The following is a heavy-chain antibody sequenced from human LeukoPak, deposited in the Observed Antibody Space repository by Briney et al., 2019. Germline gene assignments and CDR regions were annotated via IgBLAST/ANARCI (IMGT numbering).Heavy chain of an antibody. CDR2: IKQDGSEK. Sequence: GGSLRLSCAASGSTFSSYWMGWVRQAPGKGLEWVANIKQDGSEKYYVDSVKGRFTISRDNAKNSLYLQMNSLRAEDTAVYYCARIWNYGFDPWGQGTLVTVSS. J-gene: IGHJ5*02. D-gene: IGHD1-7*01. CDR3: ARIWNYGFDP. CDR1: GSTFSSYW. V-gene: IGHV3-7*01.